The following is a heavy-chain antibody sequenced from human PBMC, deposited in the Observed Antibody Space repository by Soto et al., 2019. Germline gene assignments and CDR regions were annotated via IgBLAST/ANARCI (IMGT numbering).Heavy chain of an antibody. J-gene: IGHJ4*02. V-gene: IGHV1-18*01. CDR2: SSAYKGTT. D-gene: IGHD1-26*01. CDR1: GYTFTSYG. Sequence: QVQLVQSGAEVKKPGASVKVSCKASGYTFTSYGISWVRQAPGQGYEWMGWSSAYKGTTNYAQKLQGRLTMTXXTSTSTAYMERRSLRSDDTAVYYCARDRALELGDYCGQGTLVTVSS. CDR3: ARDRALELGDY.